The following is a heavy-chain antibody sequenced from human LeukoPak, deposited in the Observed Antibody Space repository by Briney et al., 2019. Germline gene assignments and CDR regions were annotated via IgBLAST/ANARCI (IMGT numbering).Heavy chain of an antibody. V-gene: IGHV3-23*01. D-gene: IGHD1-1*01. Sequence: GGSLRLSCAASGFSFSTYAMSWVRQAPGKGLEWVSCIVGSGTRTFYGESVKGRFTISRDNSKNTLYLQLNSLRAEDTAIYYCAKGEPDIDNWYGVFENWDQGTLVTVSS. J-gene: IGHJ4*02. CDR1: GFSFSTYA. CDR3: AKGEPDIDNWYGVFEN. CDR2: IVGSGTRT.